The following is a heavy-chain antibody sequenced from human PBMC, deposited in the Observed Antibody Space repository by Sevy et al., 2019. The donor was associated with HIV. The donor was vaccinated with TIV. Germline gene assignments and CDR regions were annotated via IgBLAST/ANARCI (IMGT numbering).Heavy chain of an antibody. Sequence: GGSLRLSCAASGFTFEYAWMSWVRQAPGKGLEWVGRIKSQRDGGTPEYSAPLKGRFTISRDDSKDTLHLQINSLKTEDTAVYYCISQLTSEDYFHSWGHGTLVTVSS. V-gene: IGHV3-15*01. CDR3: ISQLTSEDYFHS. CDR1: GFTFEYAW. D-gene: IGHD3-3*02. CDR2: IKSQRDGGTP. J-gene: IGHJ4*01.